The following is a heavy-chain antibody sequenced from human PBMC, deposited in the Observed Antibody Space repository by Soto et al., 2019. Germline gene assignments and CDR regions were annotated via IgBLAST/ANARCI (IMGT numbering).Heavy chain of an antibody. V-gene: IGHV5-51*01. Sequence: GESLKISCKGSGYSFTSYWIGWVRQMPGKGLEWMGIIYPGDSDTRYSPSFQGQVTISADKSISTAYLQWSSLKASDTAMYYCARPDGYPTPKYGMDVWGQGTTVTVSS. CDR3: ARPDGYPTPKYGMDV. D-gene: IGHD5-18*01. CDR2: IYPGDSDT. J-gene: IGHJ6*02. CDR1: GYSFTSYW.